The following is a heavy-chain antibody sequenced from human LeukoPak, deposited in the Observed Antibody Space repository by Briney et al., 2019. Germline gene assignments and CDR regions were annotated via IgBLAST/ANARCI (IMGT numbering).Heavy chain of an antibody. CDR1: GGSISSYY. CDR2: IYTSGST. CDR3: ASDPEYSSGDGVDY. J-gene: IGHJ4*02. Sequence: PSETLSLTCTVSGGSISSYYWSWIRQPAGKGLEWIGRIYTSGSTNYNPSLKSRVTMSVDTSKNQFSLKLSSVTAADTAVYYCASDPEYSSGDGVDYWGQGILVTVSS. V-gene: IGHV4-4*07. D-gene: IGHD6-19*01.